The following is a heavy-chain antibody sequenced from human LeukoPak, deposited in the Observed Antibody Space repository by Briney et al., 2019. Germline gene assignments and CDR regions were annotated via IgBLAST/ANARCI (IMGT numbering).Heavy chain of an antibody. Sequence: PGGSLRLSCAASGFTFSSYWMNWARQAPGKGLEWVASINHNGNVNYYVDSVKGRFTISRDNAKNSLYLQMSNLRAEDTAVYYCARAPRRGDYGFGYWGQGTLVTVSS. D-gene: IGHD4-17*01. CDR2: INHNGNVN. CDR1: GFTFSSYW. V-gene: IGHV3-7*03. J-gene: IGHJ4*02. CDR3: ARAPRRGDYGFGY.